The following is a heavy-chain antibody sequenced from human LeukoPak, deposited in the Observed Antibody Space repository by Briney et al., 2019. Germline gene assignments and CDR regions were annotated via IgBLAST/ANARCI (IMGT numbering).Heavy chain of an antibody. CDR1: GGSISTYY. CDR3: ARFVAVADSEREDYYYYGMDV. D-gene: IGHD6-19*01. CDR2: IFHSGST. J-gene: IGHJ6*02. Sequence: SETLSLTCTVSGGSISTYYWTWIRQSPGKGLEWIGYIFHSGSTSYNPSLKSRVTISVDKSKNQFSLKLSSVTAADTAVYYCARFVAVADSEREDYYYYGMDVWGQGTTVTVSS. V-gene: IGHV4-59*12.